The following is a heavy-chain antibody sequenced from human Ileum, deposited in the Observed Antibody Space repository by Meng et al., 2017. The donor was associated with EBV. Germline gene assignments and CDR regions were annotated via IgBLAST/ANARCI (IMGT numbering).Heavy chain of an antibody. Sequence: QVQLVESGADVQKPGAAVRVSCKASGYTFTNYDISWVRQATGQGLEWMGWMNPKTGTAHYAQKFQGRVSMTRDTSITTAYMELSSLTSEDTAVYYCVRTLERGDYWGQGTLVTVSS. CDR3: VRTLERGDY. CDR2: MNPKTGTA. V-gene: IGHV1-8*01. CDR1: GYTFTNYD. D-gene: IGHD5-24*01. J-gene: IGHJ4*02.